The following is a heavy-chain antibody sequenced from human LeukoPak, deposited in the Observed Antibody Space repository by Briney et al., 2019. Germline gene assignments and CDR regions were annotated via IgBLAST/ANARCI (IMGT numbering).Heavy chain of an antibody. V-gene: IGHV3-64D*09. Sequence: GGSLRLSCSVSGFTFSNYAMHWVRQAPGKGLQFLSSINSNGGSTYYADSVKGRFTISRDNFKSKLYLQMNRLRSEDTAVYYCVKSGYSSSSDVDYWGQGTLVTVSS. CDR3: VKSGYSSSSDVDY. CDR2: INSNGGST. J-gene: IGHJ4*02. D-gene: IGHD5-12*01. CDR1: GFTFSNYA.